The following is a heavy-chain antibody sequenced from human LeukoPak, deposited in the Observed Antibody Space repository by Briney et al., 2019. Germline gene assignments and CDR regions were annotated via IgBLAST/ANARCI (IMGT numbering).Heavy chain of an antibody. J-gene: IGHJ4*02. CDR3: ARGPPYYYDSSGYYYFDY. D-gene: IGHD3-22*01. CDR2: IIPIYGTA. Sequence: SVKVSCKASGGTFSSYAISWVRQAPGQGLEWMGGIIPIYGTANYAQKFQGRVTITTDESTSTAYMELSSLRSEDTAVYYCARGPPYYYDSSGYYYFDYWGQGTLVTVSS. CDR1: GGTFSSYA. V-gene: IGHV1-69*05.